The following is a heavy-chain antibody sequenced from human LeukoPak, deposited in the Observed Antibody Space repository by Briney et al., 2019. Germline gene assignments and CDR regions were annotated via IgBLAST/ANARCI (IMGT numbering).Heavy chain of an antibody. CDR1: GYTFTNYH. D-gene: IGHD3-10*01. CDR2: ISAYNGNT. V-gene: IGHV1-18*04. J-gene: IGHJ6*02. CDR3: ARESNYYGSGSYLLHYGMDV. Sequence: GASVKVSCKASGYTFTNYHMHWVRQAPGQGLEWMGWISAYNGNTNYAQKLQGRVTMTTDTSTSTAYMELRSLRSDDTAVYYCARESNYYGSGSYLLHYGMDVWGQGTTVTVSS.